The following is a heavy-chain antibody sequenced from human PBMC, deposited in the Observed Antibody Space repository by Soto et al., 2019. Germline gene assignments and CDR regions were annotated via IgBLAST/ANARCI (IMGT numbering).Heavy chain of an antibody. V-gene: IGHV3-33*01. CDR2: IWYDGSNK. D-gene: IGHD5-18*01. CDR3: ARGYTAIDFTGGSGAFDI. J-gene: IGHJ3*02. CDR1: GFTFSSYG. Sequence: QVQLVESGGGVVQPGRSLRLSCAASGFTFSSYGMHWVRQAPGKGLEWVAVIWYDGSNKYYADSVKGRFTISRDNSKNTLYPQMNSLRAEDTAVYYCARGYTAIDFTGGSGAFDIWGQGTMVTVSS.